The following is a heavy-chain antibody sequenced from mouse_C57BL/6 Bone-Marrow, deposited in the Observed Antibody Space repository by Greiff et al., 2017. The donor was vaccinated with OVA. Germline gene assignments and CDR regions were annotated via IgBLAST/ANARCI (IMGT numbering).Heavy chain of an antibody. V-gene: IGHV14-4*01. CDR3: TTYRY. CDR1: GFNIKDDY. CDR2: IDPENGDT. Sequence: VPLQQSGAELVRPGASVKLSCTASGFNIKDDYMHWVKERPEQGLEWIGWIDPENGDTEYASKFQGKATITADTSFKTVYLHLSSLTSEDTAVYYCTTYRYWGQGTTLTVSS. J-gene: IGHJ2*01.